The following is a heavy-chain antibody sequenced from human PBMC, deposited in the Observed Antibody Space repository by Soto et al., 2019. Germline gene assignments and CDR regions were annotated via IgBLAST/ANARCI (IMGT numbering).Heavy chain of an antibody. V-gene: IGHV1-3*01. J-gene: IGHJ4*02. Sequence: HLVQPGAGVKMPGDSVQVSCRASGFTSTNYNFNWVRQPPGQSLEWMERINAGNGNTQYSQNFQGRVTFTSDPSASTAFMELTSLRFEDRAVYYCATDYGSNWRLWGQGTLVSVSS. CDR2: INAGNGNT. CDR1: GFTSTNYN. D-gene: IGHD6-13*01. CDR3: ATDYGSNWRL.